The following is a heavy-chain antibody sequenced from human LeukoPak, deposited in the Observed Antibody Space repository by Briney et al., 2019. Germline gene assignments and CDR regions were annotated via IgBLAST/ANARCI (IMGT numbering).Heavy chain of an antibody. J-gene: IGHJ4*02. CDR1: GGSLSSSSYY. V-gene: IGHV4-39*07. D-gene: IGHD3-9*01. CDR2: IYYSGNT. CDR3: AGDYDILTGYYHFSSY. Sequence: SETLSLTCTVSGGSLSSSSYYWGWICQPPGKGLEWIGSIYYSGNTYYNPSLKSRVTISVDTSKNQFSLKLSSVTAADTAVYYCAGDYDILTGYYHFSSYWGQGTLVTVSS.